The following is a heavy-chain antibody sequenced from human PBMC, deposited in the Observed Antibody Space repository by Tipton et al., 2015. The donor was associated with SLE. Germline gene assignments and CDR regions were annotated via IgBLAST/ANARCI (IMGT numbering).Heavy chain of an antibody. D-gene: IGHD6-19*01. J-gene: IGHJ4*02. CDR1: GFTFSSYD. CDR3: ARGVDGSSGWYYFAQ. CDR2: ISGSGGST. Sequence: SLRLSCAASGFTFSSYDMHWVRQATGKGLEWVSAISGSGGSTYYADSVKGRFTISRDNAKNSVYLQMNSLRAEDTAIYYCARGVDGSSGWYYFAQWGQGTLVTVSS. V-gene: IGHV3-23*01.